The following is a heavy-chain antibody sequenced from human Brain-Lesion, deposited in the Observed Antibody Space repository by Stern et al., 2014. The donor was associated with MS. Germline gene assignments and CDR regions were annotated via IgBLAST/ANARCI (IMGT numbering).Heavy chain of an antibody. Sequence: VHLVESGPGLVKPSQTLSLSCTVSGGSISSGGYYWSWIRQPAGKGLEWIGRIFNSGSTSYNPSPKSRVTKLINTSQNQFSLRLNSMTAADTAVYYCARGRVVPGFQYYATDVWGQGTTVIVSS. J-gene: IGHJ6*02. D-gene: IGHD2-2*01. CDR2: IFNSGST. CDR1: GGSISSGGYY. V-gene: IGHV4-61*02. CDR3: ARGRVVPGFQYYATDV.